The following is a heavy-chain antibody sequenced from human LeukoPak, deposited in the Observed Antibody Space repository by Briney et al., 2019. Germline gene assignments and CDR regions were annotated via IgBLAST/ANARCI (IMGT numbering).Heavy chain of an antibody. CDR2: IRYDGSNK. CDR1: GFTFSSYG. CDR3: AKVRESGYTYGLSPDY. D-gene: IGHD5-18*01. Sequence: PGGSLRLSCAASGFTFSSYGMHWVRQAPGKGLEWVAFIRYDGSNKYYADSVKGRFTISRDNSKNTLYLQMNSLRAEDTAVYYCAKVRESGYTYGLSPDYWGQGTLVTVSS. V-gene: IGHV3-30*02. J-gene: IGHJ4*02.